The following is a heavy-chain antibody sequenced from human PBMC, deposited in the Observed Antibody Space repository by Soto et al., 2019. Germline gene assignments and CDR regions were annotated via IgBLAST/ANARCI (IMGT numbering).Heavy chain of an antibody. V-gene: IGHV4-31*03. CDR2: IYYSGST. CDR1: GGSISSGGYY. J-gene: IGHJ3*02. CDR3: ARFPVKLGGVIVTNGDASDI. D-gene: IGHD3-16*02. Sequence: SETLSLTCTVSGGSISSGGYYWSWIRQHPGKGLEWIGYIYYSGSTYYNPSLKSRVTISVDTSKNQFSLKLSSVTAADTAVYYCARFPVKLGGVIVTNGDASDIWGQGTMVTVSS.